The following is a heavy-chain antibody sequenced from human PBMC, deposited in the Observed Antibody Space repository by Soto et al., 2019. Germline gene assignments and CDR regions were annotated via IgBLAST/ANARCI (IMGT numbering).Heavy chain of an antibody. V-gene: IGHV3-11*01. D-gene: IGHD5-12*01. CDR1: GFTFSDYY. J-gene: IGHJ5*02. CDR2: ISSSGSTI. Sequence: PGGSLRLSCASSGFTFSDYYMSWIRQAPGKGLEWVSYISSSGSTIYYADSVKGRFTISRDNAKNSLYLQMNSLRAEDTAVYYCARVPEVGGYDLQYNWFDPWGQGTLVTVSS. CDR3: ARVPEVGGYDLQYNWFDP.